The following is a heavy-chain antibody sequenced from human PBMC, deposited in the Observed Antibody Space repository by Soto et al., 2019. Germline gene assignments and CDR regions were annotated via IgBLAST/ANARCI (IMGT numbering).Heavy chain of an antibody. Sequence: ASVKVSCKASGYTFTSYGISWVRQAPRQGLEWMGWISAYNGNTNYAQKLQGRVTMTTDTSTSTAYMELRSLRSDDTAVYYCARDHWNDGFYYFDYWGQGTLVTVSS. CDR2: ISAYNGNT. D-gene: IGHD1-1*01. J-gene: IGHJ4*02. V-gene: IGHV1-18*01. CDR1: GYTFTSYG. CDR3: ARDHWNDGFYYFDY.